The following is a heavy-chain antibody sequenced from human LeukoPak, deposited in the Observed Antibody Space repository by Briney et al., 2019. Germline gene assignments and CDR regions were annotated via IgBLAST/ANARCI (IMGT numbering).Heavy chain of an antibody. D-gene: IGHD3-10*01. J-gene: IGHJ4*02. CDR3: ASTYYYGSGSFH. V-gene: IGHV4-34*01. CDR1: GGSFSGYY. CDR2: INHSGST. Sequence: SETLSLTCAVYGGSFSGYYWSWIRQPPGKGLEWIGEINHSGSTNYNPSLKSRVTISVDTSKNQFSLKLSSVTAADTAVYYCASTYYYGSGSFHWGQGTLVTVSS.